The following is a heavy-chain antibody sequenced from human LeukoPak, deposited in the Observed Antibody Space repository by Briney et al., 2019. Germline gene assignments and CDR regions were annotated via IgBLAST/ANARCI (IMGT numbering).Heavy chain of an antibody. D-gene: IGHD2-21*02. CDR1: GFTFSSYA. V-gene: IGHV3-23*01. J-gene: IGHJ4*02. Sequence: GGSLRLSCAASGFTFSSYAMSWVRQAPGKGLEWVSSISGSGGSAYYADSVKGRFTISRDNSKNTLYLQMNSLRAEDTAVYYCAREQAVAYCGGDCPSDYWGQRPLVTAYS. CDR3: AREQAVAYCGGDCPSDY. CDR2: ISGSGGSA.